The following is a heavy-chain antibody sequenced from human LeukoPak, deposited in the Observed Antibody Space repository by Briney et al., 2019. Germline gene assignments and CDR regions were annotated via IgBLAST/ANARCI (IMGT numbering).Heavy chain of an antibody. CDR2: IIPIFGTA. V-gene: IGHV1-69*05. Sequence: ASVKVSCKASGGTFSSYAISWVRQAHGQGLEWMGGIIPIFGTANYAQKFQGRVTITTDESTSTAYMELSSLRSEDTAVYYCARTQGAGGYLNWFDPWGQGTLVTVSS. CDR1: GGTFSSYA. D-gene: IGHD3-22*01. J-gene: IGHJ5*02. CDR3: ARTQGAGGYLNWFDP.